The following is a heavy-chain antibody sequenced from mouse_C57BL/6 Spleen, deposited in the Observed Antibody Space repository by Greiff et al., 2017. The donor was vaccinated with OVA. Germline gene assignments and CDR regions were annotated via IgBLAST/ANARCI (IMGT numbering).Heavy chain of an antibody. D-gene: IGHD1-1*01. CDR3: ARAVLLRGYFDV. V-gene: IGHV5-4*01. CDR1: GFTFSSYA. Sequence: EVQLVESGGGLVKPGGSLKLSCAASGFTFSSYAMSWVRQTPEKRLEWVATISDGGSYTYYPDNVRGRFTISRDNAKNNLYLQMSHLKSEDTAMYYCARAVLLRGYFDVWGTGTTVTVSS. J-gene: IGHJ1*03. CDR2: ISDGGSYT.